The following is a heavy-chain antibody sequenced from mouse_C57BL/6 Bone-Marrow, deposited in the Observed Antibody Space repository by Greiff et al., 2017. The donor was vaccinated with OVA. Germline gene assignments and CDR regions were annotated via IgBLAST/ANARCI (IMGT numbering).Heavy chain of an antibody. Sequence: QVQLQQPGAELVKPGASVKMSCKASGYTFTSYWITWVKQRPGQGLEWIGDIYPGSGSTNYNEKFKSKATLTVDKSSSTAYMQLSSLTSEDSAVYYCARRITTVVATDYWGQGTTLTVSS. CDR1: GYTFTSYW. CDR2: IYPGSGST. CDR3: ARRITTVVATDY. V-gene: IGHV1-55*01. J-gene: IGHJ2*01. D-gene: IGHD1-1*01.